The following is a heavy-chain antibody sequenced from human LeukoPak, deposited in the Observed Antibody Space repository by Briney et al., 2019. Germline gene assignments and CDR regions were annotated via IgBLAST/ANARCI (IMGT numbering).Heavy chain of an antibody. J-gene: IGHJ4*02. V-gene: IGHV3-30*03. D-gene: IGHD1-26*01. CDR3: ATDSGSYRHYLDY. CDR2: ISYDGSNK. Sequence: GGSLRLSCAASGFTFSSYGMHWVREAPGKGGKWGARISYDGSNKDYADSGKGRVTISRDKSNTTLNLQMNSLRAEDTAVHYCATDSGSYRHYLDYWGQGTLVTVSS. CDR1: GFTFSSYG.